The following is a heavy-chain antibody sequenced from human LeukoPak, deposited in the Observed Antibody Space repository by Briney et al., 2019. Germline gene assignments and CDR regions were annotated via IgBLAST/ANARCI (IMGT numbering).Heavy chain of an antibody. CDR2: ISYDGSNK. J-gene: IGHJ4*02. D-gene: IGHD2-2*01. Sequence: GGSLRLSCAASGFSFNSYAMHWARQAPGKGLEWVAVISYDGSNKYYADSVKGRFTISRDNSKNTLDLQMNSLRAEDTAVYYCARPLGYCSSTSCYEWGYWGQGTLVTVSS. V-gene: IGHV3-30-3*01. CDR1: GFSFNSYA. CDR3: ARPLGYCSSTSCYEWGY.